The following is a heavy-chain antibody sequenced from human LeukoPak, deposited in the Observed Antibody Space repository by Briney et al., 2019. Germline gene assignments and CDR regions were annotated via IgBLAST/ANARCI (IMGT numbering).Heavy chain of an antibody. Sequence: ASVKVSCKASGYTFTSYAMHWVRQAPGQRLEWMGWINAGNGNAKYSQKFQGRVTITRDTSASTAYMELSSLRSEDTAVYYCARLGYCSGGSCSEIYDYWGQGTLVTVSS. CDR2: INAGNGNA. J-gene: IGHJ4*02. CDR3: ARLGYCSGGSCSEIYDY. CDR1: GYTFTSYA. V-gene: IGHV1-3*01. D-gene: IGHD2-15*01.